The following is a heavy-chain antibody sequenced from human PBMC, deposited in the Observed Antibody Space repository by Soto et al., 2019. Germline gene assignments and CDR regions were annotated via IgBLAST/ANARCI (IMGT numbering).Heavy chain of an antibody. J-gene: IGHJ6*02. D-gene: IGHD2-21*01. CDR1: GFTFRSYA. Sequence: DVQLLESGGDLVQPGWSLRLSCIASGFTFRSYAMAWVRQAPGEDLVWVSAIGTSGTPTLYADSVKSRFSISRDDSRNTVSLQMNSLGVEDTATYYCTRILWSSRRDALDIWGQGPTVTVSS. CDR2: IGTSGTPT. CDR3: TRILWSSRRDALDI. V-gene: IGHV3-23*01.